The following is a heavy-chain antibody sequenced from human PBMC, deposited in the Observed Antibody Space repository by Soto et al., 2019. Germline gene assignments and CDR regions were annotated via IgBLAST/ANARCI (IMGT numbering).Heavy chain of an antibody. Sequence: SETLSLTCTVSGGSVSSGSYYWSWIRQPPGKGLEWIGYIYYSGSTNYNPSLKSRVTISVDTSKNQFSLKLSSVTAADTAVYYCARRYYYGSGSYVGLAYYYGMDVWGQGTTVTVSS. J-gene: IGHJ6*02. V-gene: IGHV4-61*01. CDR2: IYYSGST. CDR1: GGSVSSGSYY. CDR3: ARRYYYGSGSYVGLAYYYGMDV. D-gene: IGHD3-10*01.